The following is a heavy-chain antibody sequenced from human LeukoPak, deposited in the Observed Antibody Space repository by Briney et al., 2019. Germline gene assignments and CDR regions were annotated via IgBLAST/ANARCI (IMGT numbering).Heavy chain of an antibody. V-gene: IGHV3-74*03. J-gene: IGHJ4*02. Sequence: GGSLRLSCAASGLTFSNYWMHWVRQAPGKGLVWVSRINSDGSDTKYADSVKGRFTISRDNAKNTLYLQMNSLRVEDRAVYYCISSSPNFDYWGQGTLVTVSS. CDR2: INSDGSDT. CDR1: GLTFSNYW. CDR3: ISSSPNFDY.